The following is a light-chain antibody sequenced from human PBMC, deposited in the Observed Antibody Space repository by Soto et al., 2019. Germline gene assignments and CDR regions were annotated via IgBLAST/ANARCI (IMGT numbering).Light chain of an antibody. CDR2: GAS. J-gene: IGKJ1*01. Sequence: DIQMTQSPSPLSASVGDRVTITCRASQTISTYLNWYQQKPGEAPKLLIYGASSLQSGVPSRFSGSGSGTDFTLTISSPQPEDFGTYYCQQSFSTPRTFGQGTKVDIK. V-gene: IGKV1-39*01. CDR3: QQSFSTPRT. CDR1: QTISTY.